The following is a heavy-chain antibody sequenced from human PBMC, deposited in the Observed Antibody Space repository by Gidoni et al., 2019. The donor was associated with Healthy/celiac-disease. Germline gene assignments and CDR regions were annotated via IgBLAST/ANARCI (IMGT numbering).Heavy chain of an antibody. V-gene: IGHV4-59*01. J-gene: IGHJ5*02. CDR2: IYYSGST. Sequence: QVQLQASGPGLVKPSEPLSLNCTVPGGSLSSYYWSWIRQPPGKGLEWIGYIYYSGSTNYNPSLKSRVTISVDTSKNQFSLKLSSVTAADTAVYYCARGENYSSSDWFDPWGQGTLVTVSS. D-gene: IGHD6-6*01. CDR1: GGSLSSYY. CDR3: ARGENYSSSDWFDP.